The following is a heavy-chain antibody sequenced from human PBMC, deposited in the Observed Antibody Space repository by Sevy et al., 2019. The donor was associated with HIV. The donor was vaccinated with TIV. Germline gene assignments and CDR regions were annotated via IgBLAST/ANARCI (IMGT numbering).Heavy chain of an antibody. CDR1: GFTFSNYA. V-gene: IGHV3-23*01. CDR3: ANGNRIAAAQLDY. Sequence: GGSLRLSCEASGFTFSNYAMNWVRQAPGKGLEWVSAISGSAGSTYYADSVKGRFTISRDNSKNTLYLQMNSLRAEDTAVYYCANGNRIAAAQLDYWGQGTLVTVSS. CDR2: ISGSAGST. J-gene: IGHJ4*02. D-gene: IGHD6-13*01.